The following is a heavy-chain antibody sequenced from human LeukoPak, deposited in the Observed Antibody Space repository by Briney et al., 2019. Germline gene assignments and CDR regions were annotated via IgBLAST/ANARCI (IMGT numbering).Heavy chain of an antibody. CDR2: IRYDGSNK. D-gene: IGHD5-12*01. V-gene: IGHV3-30*02. J-gene: IGHJ6*03. CDR1: GFAFSSYW. Sequence: GGSLRLSCAASGFAFSSYWMHWVRQAPGKGLEWVAFIRYDGSNKYYADSVKGRFTISRDNSKNTLYLQMNSLRAEDTAVYYCAKEEYSGYEKGGYYYYYMDVWGKGTTVTISS. CDR3: AKEEYSGYEKGGYYYYYMDV.